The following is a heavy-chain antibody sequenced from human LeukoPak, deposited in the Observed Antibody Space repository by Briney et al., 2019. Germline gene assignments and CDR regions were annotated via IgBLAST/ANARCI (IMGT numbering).Heavy chain of an antibody. Sequence: GGSLRLSCAASGFSVTTNYMAWVRQAPGKGLEWVSVIYRDETTVYADSVKGRVTMSRDISKNTLYVHLNNLRAEEAALYFCAREWRSDSSGYYLDVWGHGTLVIVSS. J-gene: IGHJ4*01. CDR1: GFSVTTNY. V-gene: IGHV3-53*01. CDR3: AREWRSDSSGYYLDV. CDR2: IYRDETT. D-gene: IGHD3-22*01.